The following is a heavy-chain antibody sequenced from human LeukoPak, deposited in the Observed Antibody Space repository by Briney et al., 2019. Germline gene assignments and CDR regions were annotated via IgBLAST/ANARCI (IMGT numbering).Heavy chain of an antibody. CDR2: IIKSGSHI. V-gene: IGHV3-21*01. CDR1: GFTFGDYS. J-gene: IGHJ5*02. D-gene: IGHD4-23*01. CDR3: ARGRGGDNSNWFDP. Sequence: PGGSLRLSCAAFGFTFGDYSMNWVRQAPGKGLEWVSAIIKSGSHIYYADSVKGRFTISRDNANNSLYLQMTGLRAEDTAVYYCARGRGGDNSNWFDPWGPGTLVTVS.